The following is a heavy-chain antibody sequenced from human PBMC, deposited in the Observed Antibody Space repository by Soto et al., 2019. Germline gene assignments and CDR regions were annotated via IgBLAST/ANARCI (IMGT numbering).Heavy chain of an antibody. V-gene: IGHV1-46*01. J-gene: IGHJ4*02. CDR3: ARVPYDTTGYYDF. CDR2: IDPTHGST. CDR1: GYTFTTYY. D-gene: IGHD3-22*01. Sequence: ASVKVSCKAAGYTFTTYYMHWVRQAPGQGLEWMGVIDPTHGSTTYAQKFQGRVTMTSDTSTNTVYMELSSLKSEDTAVYYCARVPYDTTGYYDFWGQGTLVTVSS.